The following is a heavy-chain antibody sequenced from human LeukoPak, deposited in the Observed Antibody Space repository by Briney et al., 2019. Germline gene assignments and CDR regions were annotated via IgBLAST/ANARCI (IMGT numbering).Heavy chain of an antibody. CDR2: INHSGST. Sequence: SETLSLTCAVYGGSFSGYYWSWIRQPPGKGLEWIGEINHSGSTNYNPSLKSRVTISVDTSKNQFSLKLSPVTAADTAVYYCARGRRPRGYGSGSYYTNWFDPWGQGTLVTVSS. D-gene: IGHD3-10*01. CDR1: GGSFSGYY. J-gene: IGHJ5*02. CDR3: ARGRRPRGYGSGSYYTNWFDP. V-gene: IGHV4-34*01.